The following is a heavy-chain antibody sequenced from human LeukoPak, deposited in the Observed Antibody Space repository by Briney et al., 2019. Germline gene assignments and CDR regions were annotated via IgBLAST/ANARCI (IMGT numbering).Heavy chain of an antibody. D-gene: IGHD5-18*01. Sequence: PGGSLRHSCAASGFTFSGSAIHWVRQASGKGLEWVGRIRSKANSYATAYAASVKGRFTISRDDSKNTAYLQMNSLKTEDTAVYYCTREAILDYWGQGTLVTVSS. CDR1: GFTFSGSA. CDR3: TREAILDY. J-gene: IGHJ4*02. V-gene: IGHV3-73*01. CDR2: IRSKANSYAT.